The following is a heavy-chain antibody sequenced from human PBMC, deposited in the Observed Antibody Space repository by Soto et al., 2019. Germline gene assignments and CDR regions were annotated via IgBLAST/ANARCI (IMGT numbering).Heavy chain of an antibody. V-gene: IGHV3-23*01. Sequence: EVQLLESGGGLVQPGGSLRLSCAASGFTFSSYAMSWVRQAPGKGLEWVSAIRDSGGGTFYADSVRSRFTISRDNSRYTLYLQMNSLRAEDTAVYYCAKGGDSAYSYVFDSWGQGTLVTVSS. CDR3: AKGGDSAYSYVFDS. J-gene: IGHJ4*02. CDR2: IRDSGGGT. D-gene: IGHD2-15*01. CDR1: GFTFSSYA.